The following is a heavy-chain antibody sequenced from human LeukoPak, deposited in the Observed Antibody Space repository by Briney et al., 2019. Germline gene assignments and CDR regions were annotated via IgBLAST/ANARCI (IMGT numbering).Heavy chain of an antibody. V-gene: IGHV3-21*01. J-gene: IGHJ4*02. Sequence: PGGSLRLSCAASGFTSSSYSMNWVRQAPGKGLEWVSSISSSSSYIYYADSVKGRFTISRDNAKNSLYLQMNSLRAEDTAVYYCATRTVVAATGSDYWGQGTLVTVSS. CDR2: ISSSSSYI. CDR1: GFTSSSYS. CDR3: ATRTVVAATGSDY. D-gene: IGHD2-15*01.